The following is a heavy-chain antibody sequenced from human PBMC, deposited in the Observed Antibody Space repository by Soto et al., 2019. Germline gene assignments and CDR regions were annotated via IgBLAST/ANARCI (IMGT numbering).Heavy chain of an antibody. Sequence: PVGSLRLSFAASGFTFDDYAMHWVRQAPGKGLEWVSGISWNSGSIGYADSVKGRFTISRDNAKNSLYLQMNSLRAEDTALYYCAKEVDSSSWSYYYYYGMDVWGQGTTVTVSS. V-gene: IGHV3-9*01. CDR3: AKEVDSSSWSYYYYYGMDV. J-gene: IGHJ6*02. CDR2: ISWNSGSI. CDR1: GFTFDDYA. D-gene: IGHD6-13*01.